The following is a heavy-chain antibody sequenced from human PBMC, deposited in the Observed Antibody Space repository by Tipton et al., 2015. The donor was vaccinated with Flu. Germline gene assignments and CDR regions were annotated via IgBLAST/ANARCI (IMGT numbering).Heavy chain of an antibody. CDR2: LTRSGGTT. D-gene: IGHD6-19*01. J-gene: IGHJ6*02. CDR1: GFTFNLYA. V-gene: IGHV3-23*01. CDR3: AKGYGSPDV. Sequence: SLRLSCAASGFTFNLYATTWVRQAPGKGLEWVSSLTRSGGTTYYAGFVRGRFTISRDNSKNIVYMQMNSLRAEDTGIYYCAKGYGSPDVWGQGTTVTVSS.